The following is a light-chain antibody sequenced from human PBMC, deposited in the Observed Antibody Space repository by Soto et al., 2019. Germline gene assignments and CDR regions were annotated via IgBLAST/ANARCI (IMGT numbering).Light chain of an antibody. CDR1: SSDVGAYDY. CDR2: EVS. V-gene: IGLV2-14*01. J-gene: IGLJ1*01. Sequence: QSALTQPASVSGSPGQSITISCTGTSSDVGAYDYVSWYQQHPGKAPKVMIYEVSNWPSGVSNRFSGSKSGNTASLTISGLQAEDEAEYHCSSYTTSSTLVFGPGTKVTVL. CDR3: SSYTTSSTLV.